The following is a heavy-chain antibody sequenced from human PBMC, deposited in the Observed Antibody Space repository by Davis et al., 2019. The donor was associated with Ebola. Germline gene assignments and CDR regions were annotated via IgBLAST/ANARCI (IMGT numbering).Heavy chain of an antibody. J-gene: IGHJ6*04. D-gene: IGHD5-18*01. V-gene: IGHV1-46*01. Sequence: AASVKVSCKASGYTFISYYFHWVRQAPGQGLEWMGIVNPSGGGTTYAQNFQGRVTMTRDTSTSTLYMELSSLKSEDTAVYYCARAGGGYSYGGIYYYGMDLWGKGTTVTVS. CDR3: ARAGGGYSYGGIYYYGMDL. CDR2: VNPSGGGT. CDR1: GYTFISYY.